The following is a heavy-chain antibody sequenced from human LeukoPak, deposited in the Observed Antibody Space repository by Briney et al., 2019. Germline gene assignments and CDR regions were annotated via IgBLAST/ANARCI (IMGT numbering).Heavy chain of an antibody. CDR1: GGSISSGGYY. CDR3: ARDGGGQDYGVDY. V-gene: IGHV4-30-2*01. D-gene: IGHD4-17*01. CDR2: IYHSGST. J-gene: IGHJ4*02. Sequence: SETLSLTCTVSGGSISSGGYYWSWIRQPPGKGLEWIGYIYHSGSTYYNPSLKSRVTISVDRSKNQFSLKLSSVTAADTAVYYCARDGGGQDYGVDYWGQGTLVTVSS.